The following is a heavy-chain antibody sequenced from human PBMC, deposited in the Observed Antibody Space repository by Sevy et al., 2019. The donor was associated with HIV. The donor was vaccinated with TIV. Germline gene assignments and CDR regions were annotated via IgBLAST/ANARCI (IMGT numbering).Heavy chain of an antibody. CDR2: INRDGSTK. CDR3: ARDDRPSGWLFDY. D-gene: IGHD6-19*01. Sequence: GGSLRLSCAASGFTFSSYWMTWVRQAPGKGLEWVANINRDGSTKNYVDSVKGRFTISRDNAKNSLYLEMNGLRAEDTAVYYCARDDRPSGWLFDYWGQGTLVTVSS. J-gene: IGHJ4*02. CDR1: GFTFSSYW. V-gene: IGHV3-7*01.